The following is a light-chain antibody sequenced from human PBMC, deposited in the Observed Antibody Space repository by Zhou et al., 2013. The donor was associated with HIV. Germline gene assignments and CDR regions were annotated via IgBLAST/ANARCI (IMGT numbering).Light chain of an antibody. CDR1: QSIDNY. V-gene: IGKV1-39*01. CDR2: AAS. CDR3: QQTYNIPRT. Sequence: DIQMTQSPSSLSAYVGDRVSITCRASQSIDNYLNWYQQKPGQAPNLLIYAASSLPSGVPSRFSGSGSGTDFTLTISSLRPEDFATYYCQQTYNIPRTFGQGTTLDIK. J-gene: IGKJ1*01.